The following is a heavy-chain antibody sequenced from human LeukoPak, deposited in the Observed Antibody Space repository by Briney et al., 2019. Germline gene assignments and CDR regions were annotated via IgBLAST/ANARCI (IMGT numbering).Heavy chain of an antibody. Sequence: GGSLRLSCAASGFTFSTNDMHWVRQPTGKGLEWVSGIGFGGDTYYLGSVKGRFTISRDNAKNSLYLQINSLRAGDTAVYYCATWGYCDSGTCDPGWGQGALVTVSS. D-gene: IGHD2-15*01. CDR1: GFTFSTND. J-gene: IGHJ4*02. CDR3: ATWGYCDSGTCDPG. V-gene: IGHV3-13*04. CDR2: IGFGGDT.